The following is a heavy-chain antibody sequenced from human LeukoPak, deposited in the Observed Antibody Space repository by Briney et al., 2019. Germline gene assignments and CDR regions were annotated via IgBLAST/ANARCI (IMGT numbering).Heavy chain of an antibody. J-gene: IGHJ1*01. CDR1: GFTFSSYG. Sequence: GGSLRLSCAASGFTFSSYGMHWVRQAPGKGLEWVAVISYDGSNKYYADSVKGRFTISRDNSKNTLYLQMNSLRAEDTAVYYCAKDAGYYDSSGYTEYFQHWGQGTLVTVSS. CDR2: ISYDGSNK. V-gene: IGHV3-30*18. CDR3: AKDAGYYDSSGYTEYFQH. D-gene: IGHD3-22*01.